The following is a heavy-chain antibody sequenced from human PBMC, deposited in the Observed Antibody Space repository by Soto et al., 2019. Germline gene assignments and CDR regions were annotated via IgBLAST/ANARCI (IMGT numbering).Heavy chain of an antibody. CDR2: IWYDGSNK. J-gene: IGHJ6*03. D-gene: IGHD6-6*01. CDR3: ARESIAARFSSPNYYYYYMDV. V-gene: IGHV3-33*01. CDR1: GFTFSSYG. Sequence: PGGSLRLSCAASGFTFSSYGMHWVRQAPGKGLEWVAVIWYDGSNKYYADSVKGRFTISRDNSKNTLYLQMNSLRAEDTAVYYCARESIAARFSSPNYYYYYMDVWGKGTTVTVSS.